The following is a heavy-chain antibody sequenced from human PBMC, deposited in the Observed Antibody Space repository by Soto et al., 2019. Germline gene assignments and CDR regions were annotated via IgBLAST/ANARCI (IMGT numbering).Heavy chain of an antibody. V-gene: IGHV3-23*01. J-gene: IGHJ6*02. CDR2: MSGSGGGT. CDR3: AGAYCSGTTCYGLYGMDV. Sequence: GGSLRLSCAASGFTFSTYSMDWVRQAPGKGLEWVSSMSGSGGGTYYADSVKGRFTISRDNSKNTLFLQMNSLRAEDTALYYCAGAYCSGTTCYGLYGMDVWGQGTTVTVSS. CDR1: GFTFSTYS. D-gene: IGHD2-2*01.